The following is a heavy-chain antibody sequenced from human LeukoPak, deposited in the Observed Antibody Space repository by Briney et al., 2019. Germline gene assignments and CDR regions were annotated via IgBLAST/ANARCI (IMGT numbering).Heavy chain of an antibody. CDR3: ARESPLDCLDY. Sequence: GSLRLSCAASGFTFSSYGMHWVRQAPGKGLEWVAVIWYDGSNKYYADSVKGRFTISRDNSKNTLYLQMNSLRAEDTAVYYCARESPLDCLDYWGQGTLVTVSS. D-gene: IGHD2-21*02. CDR2: IWYDGSNK. J-gene: IGHJ4*02. V-gene: IGHV3-33*01. CDR1: GFTFSSYG.